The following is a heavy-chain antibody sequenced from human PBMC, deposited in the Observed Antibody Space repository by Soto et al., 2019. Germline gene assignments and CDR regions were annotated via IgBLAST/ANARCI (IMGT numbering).Heavy chain of an antibody. CDR2: IYYSGST. D-gene: IGHD3-9*01. CDR3: ARLIYDILTGYYYYFDY. CDR1: GGSISSSSYY. Sequence: SETLSLTCTVSGGSISSSSYYWGWIRQPPGKGLEWIGSIYYSGSTYYNPSLKSRVTISVDTSKNQFSLKLSSVTAADTAVYYCARLIYDILTGYYYYFDYWGQGTLVTVSS. J-gene: IGHJ4*02. V-gene: IGHV4-39*01.